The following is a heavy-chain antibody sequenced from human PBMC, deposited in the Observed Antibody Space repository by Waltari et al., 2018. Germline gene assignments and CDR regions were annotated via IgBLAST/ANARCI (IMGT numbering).Heavy chain of an antibody. CDR2: NSSTSGSM. V-gene: IGHV3-48*01. CDR1: GLTFSIYS. Sequence: EVQLVESGGDLIQPGGSLRLSCAVSGLTFSIYSMNWVRQVPGKGLEWVSYNSSTSGSMYYADSVKGRFTISRDNTRKSVYLQMNSLRVEDSAVYYCASGQDGTSFVLSFWGQGTKVTVSS. J-gene: IGHJ6*02. CDR3: ASGQDGTSFVLSF. D-gene: IGHD3-16*01.